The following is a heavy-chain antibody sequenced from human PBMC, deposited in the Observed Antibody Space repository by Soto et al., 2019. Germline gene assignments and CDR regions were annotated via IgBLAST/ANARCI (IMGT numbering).Heavy chain of an antibody. CDR2: IYYSGST. J-gene: IGHJ5*02. CDR3: ATQEVGGRYVYTFDP. CDR1: GGSISSSSYY. V-gene: IGHV4-39*02. Sequence: QLQLQESGPGLVKPSETLSLTCTVSGGSISSSSYYWGWIRQPPGKGLEWIGSIYYSGSTYYNPSPQSRVTISVDTSKNPFSRKVSSVTAADTAVDYCATQEVGGRYVYTFDPWGQGTLVTVSS. D-gene: IGHD1-26*01.